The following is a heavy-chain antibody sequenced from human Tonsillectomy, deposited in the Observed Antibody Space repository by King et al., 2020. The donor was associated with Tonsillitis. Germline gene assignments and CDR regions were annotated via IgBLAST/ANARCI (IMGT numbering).Heavy chain of an antibody. V-gene: IGHV3-48*03. CDR1: GFTFSSYE. CDR3: ARDSRSLDAFDI. CDR2: IGSSGITI. Sequence: VQLVESGGGLVQPGGSLRLSCAASGFTFSSYEMNWVRQAPGKGLEGVSYIGSSGITIYYADSVKGRFTLSRDNAKNSRYLQMNSLRAEDTAVYYCARDSRSLDAFDIWGQGTMVTVSS. J-gene: IGHJ3*02.